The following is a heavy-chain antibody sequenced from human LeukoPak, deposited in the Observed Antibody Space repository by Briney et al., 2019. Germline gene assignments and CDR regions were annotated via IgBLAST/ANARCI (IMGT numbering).Heavy chain of an antibody. CDR3: ARDRRGSSGWYSDFDY. CDR2: IYHSGST. D-gene: IGHD6-19*01. Sequence: SETLSLTCTVSGYSISSGYYWGWIRQPPGKGLEWIGSIYHSGSTYYNPSLKSRVTISVDTSKNQFSLKLSSVTAADTAVYYCARDRRGSSGWYSDFDYWGQGTLVTVSS. J-gene: IGHJ4*02. V-gene: IGHV4-38-2*02. CDR1: GYSISSGYY.